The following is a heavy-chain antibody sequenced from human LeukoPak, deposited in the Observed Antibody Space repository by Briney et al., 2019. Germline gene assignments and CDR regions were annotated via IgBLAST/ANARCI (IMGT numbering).Heavy chain of an antibody. V-gene: IGHV4-59*01. Sequence: PSETLSLTCTVSGGSISRYYWSWIRQPPGKGLEWIGYMYYSGGTNYNPSLKSRVTISVDMSQNQFSLKPRAVTAADTAVYYCARGVDYNDSSGSQHWGQGTLVIVSS. D-gene: IGHD3-22*01. CDR1: GGSISRYY. J-gene: IGHJ1*01. CDR3: ARGVDYNDSSGSQH. CDR2: MYYSGGT.